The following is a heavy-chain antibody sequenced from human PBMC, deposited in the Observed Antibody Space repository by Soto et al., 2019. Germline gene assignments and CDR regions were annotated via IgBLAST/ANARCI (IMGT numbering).Heavy chain of an antibody. V-gene: IGHV3-23*01. D-gene: IGHD1-20*01. CDR1: GFSFRSYP. J-gene: IGHJ4*02. Sequence: EVQLLESGGGLVQPGGSLRLSCAASGFSFRSYPMNWVRQAPGKGLESVAVIMGSGGKTYYADSVQGRFTISRDDSESTVFLQMNSLRAGDTATYYCAKGGDNWYFDYRGQGTLVSVSS. CDR3: AKGGDNWYFDY. CDR2: IMGSGGKT.